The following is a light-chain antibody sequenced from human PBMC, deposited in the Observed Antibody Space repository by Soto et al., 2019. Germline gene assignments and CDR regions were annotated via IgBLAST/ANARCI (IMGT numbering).Light chain of an antibody. CDR3: QQYNSYSGT. CDR1: QSVSSN. V-gene: IGKV3-15*01. CDR2: GAS. J-gene: IGKJ1*01. Sequence: IVITPSPATLSLSPGERATLSCRASQSVSSNLAWYQQKPGQAPRLLIYGASTRATGIPARFSGSGSGTEFTLTISSLQPDDFATYYCQQYNSYSGTFGQGTKVDI.